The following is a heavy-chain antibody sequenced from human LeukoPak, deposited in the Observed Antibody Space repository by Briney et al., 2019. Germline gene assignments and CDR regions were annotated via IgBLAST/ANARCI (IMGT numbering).Heavy chain of an antibody. Sequence: GGSLRLSCAASGFTFSSYSMNWVRQAPGKGLEWVSSISGSSRSIYYADSMKGRFTISRDNAKNSLYLQMNSLRAEDTAVYYCAREGGDQLQEGFDIWGQGTMVTVSS. V-gene: IGHV3-21*01. J-gene: IGHJ3*02. D-gene: IGHD2-21*01. CDR1: GFTFSSYS. CDR2: ISGSSRSI. CDR3: AREGGDQLQEGFDI.